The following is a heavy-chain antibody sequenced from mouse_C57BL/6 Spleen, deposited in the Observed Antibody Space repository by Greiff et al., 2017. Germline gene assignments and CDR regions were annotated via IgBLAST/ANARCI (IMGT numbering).Heavy chain of an antibody. CDR1: GYTFTGYW. J-gene: IGHJ3*01. Sequence: LVESGAELMKPGASVKLSCKATGYTFTGYWIERVKQRPGHGLEWIGEILPGSGSTNYNEKFKGKATFTADTSSNTAYVQLSSMTTEDSAIYYCARNLASSGYWFAYWGQGTLVTVSA. V-gene: IGHV1-9*01. D-gene: IGHD3-2*02. CDR3: ARNLASSGYWFAY. CDR2: ILPGSGST.